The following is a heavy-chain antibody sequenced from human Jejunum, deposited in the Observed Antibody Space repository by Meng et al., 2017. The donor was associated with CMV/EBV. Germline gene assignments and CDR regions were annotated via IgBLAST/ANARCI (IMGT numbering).Heavy chain of an antibody. CDR1: NY. D-gene: IGHD2-2*01. CDR2: SYSGGRK. CDR3: ARALGYCSSTSCSYYYYGMDV. J-gene: IGHJ6*02. V-gene: IGHV3-53*01. Sequence: NYMSWVRQAPGKGLEWVSVSYSGGRKYYADSVKGRFTISRDNSKNTLYLQMNSLRAEDTAVYYCARALGYCSSTSCSYYYYGMDVWGQGTTVTVSS.